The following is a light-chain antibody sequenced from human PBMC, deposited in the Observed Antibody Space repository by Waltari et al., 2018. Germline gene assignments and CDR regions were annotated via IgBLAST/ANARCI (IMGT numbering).Light chain of an antibody. CDR3: QVWDSGSDHYV. CDR1: KIGRKH. J-gene: IGLJ1*01. V-gene: IGLV3-21*02. Sequence: SYELTQPPSVSVAPGQTARLTCAGAKIGRKHGHWYQHKPGQAPVLVVYDDGDRPSGIPERFSGSNSGNTAALTISRVDAGDEAEYYCQVWDSGSDHYVFGTVTKVTVL. CDR2: DDG.